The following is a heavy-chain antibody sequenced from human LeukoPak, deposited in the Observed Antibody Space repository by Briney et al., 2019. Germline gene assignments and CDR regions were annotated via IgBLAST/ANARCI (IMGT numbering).Heavy chain of an antibody. CDR1: GYTFTSYG. CDR2: ISAYNGNT. D-gene: IGHD2-15*01. J-gene: IGHJ4*02. Sequence: ASVKVSCKASGYTFTSYGISWVRQAPGQGLEWIGWISAYNGNTNYAQKLQGRVTMTTDTSTSTAYMELRSLRSDDTAVYYCARDLWRYCSGGSCYFYWGQGTLVTVSS. CDR3: ARDLWRYCSGGSCYFY. V-gene: IGHV1-18*01.